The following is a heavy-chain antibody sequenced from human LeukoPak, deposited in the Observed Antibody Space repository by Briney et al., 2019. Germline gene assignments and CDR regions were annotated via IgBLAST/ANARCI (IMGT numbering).Heavy chain of an antibody. V-gene: IGHV3-7*01. J-gene: IGHJ5*02. CDR3: ARDGDFWSGYSLQFDP. CDR1: GFTFSSYW. D-gene: IGHD3-3*01. CDR2: IKQGGSEK. Sequence: PGGSLRLSCAASGFTFSSYWMSWVRQAPGKGLEWVANIKQGGSEKYYVDSVKGRFTISRDNAKNSLYLQMNSLRAEDTAVYYCARDGDFWSGYSLQFDPWGQGTLVTVSS.